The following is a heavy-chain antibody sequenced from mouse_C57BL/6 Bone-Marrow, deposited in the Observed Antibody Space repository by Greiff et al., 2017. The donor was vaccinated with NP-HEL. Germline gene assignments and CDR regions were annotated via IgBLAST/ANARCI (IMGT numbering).Heavy chain of an antibody. J-gene: IGHJ2*01. Sequence: QVQLKQPGAELVRPGTSVKLSCKASGYTFTSYWMHWVKQRPGQGLEWIGVIDPSDSYTNYNQKFKGKATLTADTSSNTAYLQLSSLTSEDTAIYYCARVGGQLRLPFDYWGQGTTLTVSS. D-gene: IGHD3-2*02. V-gene: IGHV1-59*01. CDR1: GYTFTSYW. CDR2: IDPSDSYT. CDR3: ARVGGQLRLPFDY.